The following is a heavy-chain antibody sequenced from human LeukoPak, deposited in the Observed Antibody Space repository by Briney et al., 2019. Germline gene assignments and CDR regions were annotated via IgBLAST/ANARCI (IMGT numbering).Heavy chain of an antibody. CDR1: GFTFGSYD. CDR3: AKNVESKTLIRRSWFDP. J-gene: IGHJ5*02. CDR2: ISTGSNYI. V-gene: IGHV3-21*01. D-gene: IGHD2-21*01. Sequence: PGGSLRLSCTASGFTFGSYDMNWVRQALGKGLEWVSTISTGSNYIYYADSVKGRFTISRDNAKNSLYLQMSSLRAEDTAVYYCAKNVESKTLIRRSWFDPWGQGTLVTVSS.